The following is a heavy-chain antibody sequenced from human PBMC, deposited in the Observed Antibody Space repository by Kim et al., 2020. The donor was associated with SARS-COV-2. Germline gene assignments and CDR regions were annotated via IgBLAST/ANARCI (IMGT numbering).Heavy chain of an antibody. CDR2: INHSGST. J-gene: IGHJ5*02. D-gene: IGHD7-27*01. CDR1: GGSFSGYY. V-gene: IGHV4-34*01. Sequence: SETLSLTCAVYGGSFSGYYWSWIRQPPGKGLEWIGEINHSGSTNYNPSLKSRVTISVDTSKNQFSLKLSSVTAADTAVYYCAREAPKPSSSYWGGVTLERGRFDPWGQGTLVTVSS. CDR3: AREAPKPSSSYWGGVTLERGRFDP.